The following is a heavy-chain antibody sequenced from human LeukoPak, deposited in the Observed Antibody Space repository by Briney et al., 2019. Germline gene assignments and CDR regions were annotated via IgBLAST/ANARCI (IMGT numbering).Heavy chain of an antibody. J-gene: IGHJ4*02. V-gene: IGHV1-2*02. CDR2: INPNSGGT. Sequence: ASVKVSCKASGYTFTGYYMHWVRQAPGQGLEWMGWINPNSGGTNYAQKFQGRVTMTRDTSISSAYMELSRLRSEDTAVYYCARGDWYSSSSSPFDYWGQGTLVTVSS. CDR1: GYTFTGYY. CDR3: ARGDWYSSSSSPFDY. D-gene: IGHD6-6*01.